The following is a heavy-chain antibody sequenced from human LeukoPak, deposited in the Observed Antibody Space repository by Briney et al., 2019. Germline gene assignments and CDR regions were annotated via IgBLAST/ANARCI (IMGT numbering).Heavy chain of an antibody. J-gene: IGHJ4*02. CDR3: ARGGGYSYGSFDY. D-gene: IGHD5-18*01. CDR1: GFTLKTYS. Sequence: PGGSLRLSCAASGFTLKTYSMNWVRQAPGKGLEWVSSISSSSSYIYYADSVKGRFTISGDNAKNSLYMQMNSLRAEDTAVYYCARGGGYSYGSFDYWGQGTLVTVSS. CDR2: ISSSSSYI. V-gene: IGHV3-21*01.